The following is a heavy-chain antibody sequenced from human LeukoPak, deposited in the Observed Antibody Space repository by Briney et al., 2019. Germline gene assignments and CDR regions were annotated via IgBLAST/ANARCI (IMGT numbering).Heavy chain of an antibody. Sequence: SETLSLTCNVSSYSIRNGYYWGWVRQSPGKGLGWIGSIYYTGITYYNPSLKSRVTISIDTSKNQFSLKLTSVTATDTAVYYCARESALGVERVGGYFDYWGQGALVTVFS. CDR1: SYSIRNGYY. CDR3: ARESALGVERVGGYFDY. CDR2: IYYTGIT. V-gene: IGHV4-38-2*02. D-gene: IGHD1-26*01. J-gene: IGHJ4*02.